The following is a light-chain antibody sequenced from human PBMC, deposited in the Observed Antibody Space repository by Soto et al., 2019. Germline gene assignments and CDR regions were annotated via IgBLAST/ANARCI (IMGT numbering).Light chain of an antibody. Sequence: DIQMTQSPSTLSASVGDRVTITCRASQSISSWLAWYLQKPGKAPKLLIYDASSLESVVPSRFSGSGSGTEFSLTLSSLQPVDFATYNCHHNNSYLYIFDQRTKLEIK. V-gene: IGKV1-5*01. CDR2: DAS. J-gene: IGKJ2*01. CDR3: HHNNSYLYI. CDR1: QSISSW.